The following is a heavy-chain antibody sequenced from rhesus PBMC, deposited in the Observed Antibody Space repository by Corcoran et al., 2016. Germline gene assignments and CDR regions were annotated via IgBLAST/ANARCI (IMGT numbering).Heavy chain of an antibody. Sequence: QVQLQESGPRLVKPSETLSLSCAVSGASFSNYWWSWIRQSRGKGLEWIGEINGDKGLTNFTPYLKSRVTISKDASKSQISLRLSPVTTADTAVYYCGRLGQLANDYWGQGVLVTVSS. V-gene: IGHV4-80*01. CDR1: GASFSNYW. CDR3: GRLGQLANDY. CDR2: INGDKGLT. J-gene: IGHJ4*01. D-gene: IGHD3-3*01.